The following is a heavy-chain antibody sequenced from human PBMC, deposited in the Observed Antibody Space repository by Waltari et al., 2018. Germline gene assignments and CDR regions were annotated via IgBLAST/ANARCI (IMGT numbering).Heavy chain of an antibody. V-gene: IGHV1-69*12. J-gene: IGHJ4*02. CDR1: GDTFSTYT. CDR3: ARTKGAMGSQYFFDY. CDR2: TRPYVGTP. D-gene: IGHD5-18*01. Sequence: QVQLLQSAAEVKKPGSSVWVSSKAAGDTFSTYTFAWVRQAPGRGREWVGGTRPYVGTPNYERDFQGRVTITADESTRTAYMELSSLRSEDTAIYYCARTKGAMGSQYFFDYWGQGTLVTVSS.